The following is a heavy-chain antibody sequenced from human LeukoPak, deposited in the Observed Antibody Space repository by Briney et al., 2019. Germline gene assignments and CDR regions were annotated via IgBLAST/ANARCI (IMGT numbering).Heavy chain of an antibody. CDR2: ISWNSGSI. D-gene: IGHD3-22*01. J-gene: IGHJ4*02. V-gene: IGHV3-9*01. Sequence: GGSLRLPCAASGFTFDDYAMHWVRQAPGKGLEWVSGISWNSGSIDYADSVKGRFTISRDNAKNSLYLQMNSLRAEDTALYYCAKGGGYYYDTSAPENWGQGTLVTVSS. CDR1: GFTFDDYA. CDR3: AKGGGYYYDTSAPEN.